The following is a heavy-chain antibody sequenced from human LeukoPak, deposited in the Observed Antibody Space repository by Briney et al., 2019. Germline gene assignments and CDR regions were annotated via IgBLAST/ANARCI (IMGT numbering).Heavy chain of an antibody. Sequence: GGSLRLSCAVSGFPFSSYSMNWVRQAPGKGLEWVSYLSASGSNIYYLDAVKGRFTVSRDNAMNSLFLQMDRPRAEDTAIYYCVRVKGTYFDFWGQGTPVTVSS. D-gene: IGHD1-1*01. CDR2: LSASGSNI. V-gene: IGHV3-48*01. CDR3: VRVKGTYFDF. J-gene: IGHJ4*02. CDR1: GFPFSSYS.